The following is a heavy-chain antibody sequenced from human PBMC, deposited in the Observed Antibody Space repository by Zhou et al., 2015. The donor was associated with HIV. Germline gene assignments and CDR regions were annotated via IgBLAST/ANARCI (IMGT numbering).Heavy chain of an antibody. Sequence: QVQLVQSGAEVKKPGSSVKVSCKASGGTFSSYAISWVRQAPGQGLEWMGGIIPIFGTANYAQKFQGRVTITADESTSTAYMELSRLRSEDTAMYYCARALTAVTTSLSGPAWFDPWGQGTLVIVSS. D-gene: IGHD4-17*01. CDR3: ARALTAVTTSLSGPAWFDP. J-gene: IGHJ5*02. V-gene: IGHV1-69*12. CDR1: GGTFSSYA. CDR2: IIPIFGTA.